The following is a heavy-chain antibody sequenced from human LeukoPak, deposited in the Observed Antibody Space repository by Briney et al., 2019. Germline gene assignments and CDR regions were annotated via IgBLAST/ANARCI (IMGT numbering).Heavy chain of an antibody. Sequence: KPGESLKISCKGSGYSFPIYWIAWVRQMPGKGLEWMGIIYPGDSDTRYSPSFQGQITISADKSISTAYLQWSSLKASDTAMYYCARRSTCGSGTNYLFDYWGQGTLVTVSS. V-gene: IGHV5-51*01. CDR2: IYPGDSDT. CDR3: ARRSTCGSGTNYLFDY. D-gene: IGHD3-10*01. J-gene: IGHJ4*02. CDR1: GYSFPIYW.